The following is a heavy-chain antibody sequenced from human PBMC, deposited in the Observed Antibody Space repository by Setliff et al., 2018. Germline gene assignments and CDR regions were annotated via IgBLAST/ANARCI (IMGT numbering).Heavy chain of an antibody. CDR3: ARGLYGSGWYFDY. CDR2: ISSSSSTI. CDR1: GFTFSSYS. V-gene: IGHV3-48*01. J-gene: IGHJ4*02. D-gene: IGHD6-19*01. Sequence: GGSLRLSCAASGFTFSSYSMNWVRQAPGKGLEWVSYISSSSSTIYYADSVKGRFTISRDNANSALYLQVNSLRPEDTGVYYCARGLYGSGWYFDYWGRGALVTVSS.